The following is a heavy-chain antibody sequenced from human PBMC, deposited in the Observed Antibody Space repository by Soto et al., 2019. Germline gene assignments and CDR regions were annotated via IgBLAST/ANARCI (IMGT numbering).Heavy chain of an antibody. CDR2: TYYRSKWYN. Sequence: PSQTLSLTCAISGDRVSSSSSAWNWIRQSPSRGLEWLGRTYYRSKWYNDYAVSLKSRISINPDTSRNQFSLQLNSVTPEDTAVYYCKREEGNDYYGMDVWGQGTTVPVSS. CDR3: KREEGNDYYGMDV. J-gene: IGHJ6*02. V-gene: IGHV6-1*01. CDR1: GDRVSSSSSA. D-gene: IGHD3-10*01.